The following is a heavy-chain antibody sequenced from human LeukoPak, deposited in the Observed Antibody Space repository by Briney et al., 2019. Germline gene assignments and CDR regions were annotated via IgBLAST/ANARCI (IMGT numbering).Heavy chain of an antibody. Sequence: ASVKVSCKASGYTFTGYYMHWVRQAPGQGLEWMGWINPNSGGTNYAQKFQGRVTMTRDTSISTAYMELSRLRSDDTAVYYCARPWDYYDSSGPDAFDIWGQGTMVTVSS. D-gene: IGHD3-22*01. CDR3: ARPWDYYDSSGPDAFDI. CDR1: GYTFTGYY. CDR2: INPNSGGT. V-gene: IGHV1-2*02. J-gene: IGHJ3*02.